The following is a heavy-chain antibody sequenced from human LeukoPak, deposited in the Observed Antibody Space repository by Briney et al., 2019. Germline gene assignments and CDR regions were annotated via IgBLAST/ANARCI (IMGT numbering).Heavy chain of an antibody. Sequence: ASVKVSCKASGFTFATSTMQWVRQARGQRLEWMGWIVVGSGHTNYAQKFQQRVTITRDMSTSTAYIYLSSLTSEDTALYYCAATLTVTTGSTYYGMDIWGQGTTVTASS. D-gene: IGHD4-17*01. J-gene: IGHJ6*02. V-gene: IGHV1-58*02. CDR3: AATLTVTTGSTYYGMDI. CDR2: IVVGSGHT. CDR1: GFTFATST.